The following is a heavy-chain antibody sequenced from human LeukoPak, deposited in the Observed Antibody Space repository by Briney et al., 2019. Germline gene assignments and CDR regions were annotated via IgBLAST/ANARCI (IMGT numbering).Heavy chain of an antibody. V-gene: IGHV3-23*01. J-gene: IGHJ4*02. Sequence: GGSLGLSCAASGFTFSSYAMSWVRQAPGKGLEWVSAISGSGGSTYYADSVKGRFTISRDNSKNTLYLQMNSLRAEDTAVYYCAKDRGDSSRGGEYYFDYWGQGTLVTVSS. CDR2: ISGSGGST. CDR1: GFTFSSYA. D-gene: IGHD6-13*01. CDR3: AKDRGDSSRGGEYYFDY.